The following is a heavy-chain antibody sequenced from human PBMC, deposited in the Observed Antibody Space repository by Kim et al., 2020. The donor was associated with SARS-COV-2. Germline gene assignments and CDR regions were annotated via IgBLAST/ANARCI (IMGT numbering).Heavy chain of an antibody. CDR3: AKDYFGATVTAGLDP. CDR2: ISWDGGST. Sequence: GGSLRLSCAASGFTFDDYTMHWVRQAPGKGLEWVSLISWDGGSTYYADSVKGRFTISRDNSKNSLYLQMNSLRTEDTALYYCAKDYFGATVTAGLDPWGQGTLVTVSS. CDR1: GFTFDDYT. V-gene: IGHV3-43*01. J-gene: IGHJ5*02. D-gene: IGHD4-17*01.